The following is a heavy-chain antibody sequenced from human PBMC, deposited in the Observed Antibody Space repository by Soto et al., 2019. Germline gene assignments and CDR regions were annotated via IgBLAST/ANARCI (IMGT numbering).Heavy chain of an antibody. Sequence: RGESLKISCKGSGYSFTSYWIGWVRQMPGKGLEWMGIIYPGDSDTRYSPSFQGQVTISADKSISTAYLQWSSLRASDTAMYYCARHEGYYGSPAAGLFDYWGQGTPVTVSS. CDR3: ARHEGYYGSPAAGLFDY. CDR2: IYPGDSDT. CDR1: GYSFTSYW. D-gene: IGHD3-10*01. J-gene: IGHJ4*02. V-gene: IGHV5-51*01.